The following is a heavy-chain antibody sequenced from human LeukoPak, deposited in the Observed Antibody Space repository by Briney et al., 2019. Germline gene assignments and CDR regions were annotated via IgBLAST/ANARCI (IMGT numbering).Heavy chain of an antibody. CDR3: ATHRGYSYGTAEDFDY. J-gene: IGHJ4*02. Sequence: GGSLRLSCAASGFTFSSYWMNWVRQAPGKGLEWVANIKQDGSEKKYVDSVKGRFTISRDNAKNSLYLQMNSLRAEDTALYYCATHRGYSYGTAEDFDYWGQGTLVTVSS. D-gene: IGHD5-18*01. V-gene: IGHV3-7*01. CDR2: IKQDGSEK. CDR1: GFTFSSYW.